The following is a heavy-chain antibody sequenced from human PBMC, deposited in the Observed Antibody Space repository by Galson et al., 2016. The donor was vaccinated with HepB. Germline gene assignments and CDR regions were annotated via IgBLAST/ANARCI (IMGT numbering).Heavy chain of an antibody. V-gene: IGHV1-69*13. J-gene: IGHJ5*02. Sequence: SVKVSCKASGGTFTYYSINWVRQAPGQGLEWMGGIIPIFGAAKYAQRFEDRVTITADESTNTTYMELRRLTSDDTAVYYCARIQEAGTYYKCFHHWGQGTLLTVSS. CDR3: ARIQEAGTYYKCFHH. D-gene: IGHD6-19*01. CDR2: IIPIFGAA. CDR1: GGTFTYYS.